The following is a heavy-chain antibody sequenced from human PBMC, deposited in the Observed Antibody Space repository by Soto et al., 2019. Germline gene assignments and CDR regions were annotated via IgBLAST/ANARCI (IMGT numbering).Heavy chain of an antibody. D-gene: IGHD5-18*01. V-gene: IGHV3-21*01. CDR3: VRDDSYAVPIDY. CDR1: GFTFSTYS. CDR2: ISSSSSYI. Sequence: PGGSLRLSCAASGFTFSTYSINWVRQAPGKGLEWVSSISSSSSYIYYADSVQGRFTISRDNAKLSLYLQMTSLRAEDSAVYYFVRDDSYAVPIDYWGQGTPVTVSS. J-gene: IGHJ4*02.